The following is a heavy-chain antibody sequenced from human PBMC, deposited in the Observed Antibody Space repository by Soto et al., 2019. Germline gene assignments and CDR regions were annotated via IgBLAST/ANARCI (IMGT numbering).Heavy chain of an antibody. CDR3: ARDTVVVPAAIGVGGYYYGMDV. CDR2: ISCDGSNK. V-gene: IGHV3-30-3*01. J-gene: IGHJ6*02. Sequence: PGGSLRLSCAASGFTFSSYAMHWVRQAPGKGLEWVAVISCDGSNKYYADSVKGRFTISRDNSKNTLYLQMNSLRAEDTAVYYCARDTVVVPAAIGVGGYYYGMDVWGQGTTVTVSS. D-gene: IGHD2-2*01. CDR1: GFTFSSYA.